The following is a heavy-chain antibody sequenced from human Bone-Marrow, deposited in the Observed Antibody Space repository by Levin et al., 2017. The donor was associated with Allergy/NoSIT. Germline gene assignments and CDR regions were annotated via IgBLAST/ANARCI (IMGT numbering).Heavy chain of an antibody. J-gene: IGHJ4*02. CDR1: GFTFSDYA. CDR2: ISGGGVTT. D-gene: IGHD4-11*01. V-gene: IGHV3-23*01. CDR3: AKDRSYSGNAALDY. Sequence: GESLKISCAASGFTFSDYAMSWVRQAPGKGLEWLSHISGGGVTTYYADAVKGRFTISKDNSKNMLYLQMKSLRAEDTAVYFCAKDRSYSGNAALDYWGQGTLVTVSS.